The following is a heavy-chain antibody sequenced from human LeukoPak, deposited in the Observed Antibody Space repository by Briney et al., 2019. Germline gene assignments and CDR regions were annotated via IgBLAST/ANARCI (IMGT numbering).Heavy chain of an antibody. CDR3: ARSSSLNWFDP. CDR2: IYSGGST. D-gene: IGHD6-13*01. V-gene: IGHV3-66*01. Sequence: PGGSLRLSCAASGFIVSSNYMSWVRQAPGKGLEWVSVIYSGGSTYYADSVKGRFTISRDNSKNTLYLQMNSLRAEDTAVYYCARSSSLNWFDPWGQGTLVTVSS. J-gene: IGHJ5*02. CDR1: GFIVSSNY.